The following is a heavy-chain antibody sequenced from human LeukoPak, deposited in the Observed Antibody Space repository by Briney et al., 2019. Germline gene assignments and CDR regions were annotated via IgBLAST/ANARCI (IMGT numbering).Heavy chain of an antibody. D-gene: IGHD3-10*01. Sequence: GGSLRLSCAASGFTFSDSWMSWVRQAPGKGLEWVSYISDSGSTIYYADSVKGRFTISRDNVKNSLYLQMNGLRAEDTAVYYCAREMEGDYGSGTFFDLWGQGNMVTVSS. CDR1: GFTFSDSW. V-gene: IGHV3-11*01. CDR3: AREMEGDYGSGTFFDL. CDR2: ISDSGSTI. J-gene: IGHJ4*02.